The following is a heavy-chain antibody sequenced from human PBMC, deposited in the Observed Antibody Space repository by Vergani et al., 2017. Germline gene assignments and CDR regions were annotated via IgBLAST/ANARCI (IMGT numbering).Heavy chain of an antibody. V-gene: IGHV4-61*01. CDR3: ARAHKGPLNDCDFWSGYSNWFDP. CDR2: IYYSGST. CDR1: GGSISSSSYY. D-gene: IGHD3-3*01. J-gene: IGHJ5*02. Sequence: QLQLQESGPGLVKPSETLSLTCTVSGGSISSSSYYWSWIRQPPGKGLEWIGYIYYSGSTNYNPSLKSRGTISVDTSKNQFSLKLSSVTAADTAVYYCARAHKGPLNDCDFWSGYSNWFDPWGQGTLVTVSS.